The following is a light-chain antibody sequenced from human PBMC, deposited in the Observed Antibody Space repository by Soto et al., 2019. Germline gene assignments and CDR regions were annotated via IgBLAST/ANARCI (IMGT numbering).Light chain of an antibody. J-gene: IGLJ2*01. Sequence: QSVLTQPPSASGSPGQSVTISCTGTSSDIGAYNYVSWFQQHPGEAPKLIISEVNKRPSGVPNRFSGSKSGNTASLTVSGLQADDEADYYCTSYGGRDNLIFGGGTKVTVL. CDR3: TSYGGRDNLI. V-gene: IGLV2-8*01. CDR1: SSDIGAYNY. CDR2: EVN.